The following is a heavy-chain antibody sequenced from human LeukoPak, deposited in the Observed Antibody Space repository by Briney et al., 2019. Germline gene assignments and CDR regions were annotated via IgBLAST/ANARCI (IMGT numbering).Heavy chain of an antibody. V-gene: IGHV3-7*01. Sequence: GGSLRLSCAASGFTFSSYWMSWVRQAPGKGLEWVANIKQDGSEKYYVDSVKGRFTISRDNAKNSLYLQMNSLRAEDTAVYYCAREGYDILTGYGDYYYYMDVWGKGTTVTISS. D-gene: IGHD3-9*01. CDR1: GFTFSSYW. CDR2: IKQDGSEK. CDR3: AREGYDILTGYGDYYYYMDV. J-gene: IGHJ6*03.